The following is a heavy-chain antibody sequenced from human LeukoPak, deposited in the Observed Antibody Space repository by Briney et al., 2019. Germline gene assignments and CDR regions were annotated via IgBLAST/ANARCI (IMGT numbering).Heavy chain of an antibody. CDR2: ISGSGGST. Sequence: GGSLRLSCAASGFTFSSYAMSWVRQAPGKGLEWVSAISGSGGSTYYADSVKGRFTISRDNAKNSLYLQMNSLRAEDTAVYYCARYDSSLDYWGQGTLATVSS. J-gene: IGHJ4*02. CDR1: GFTFSSYA. D-gene: IGHD6-13*01. V-gene: IGHV3-23*01. CDR3: ARYDSSLDY.